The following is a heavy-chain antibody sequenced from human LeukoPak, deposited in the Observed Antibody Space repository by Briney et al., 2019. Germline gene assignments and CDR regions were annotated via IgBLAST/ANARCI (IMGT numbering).Heavy chain of an antibody. CDR3: AKEGATVTTRGGFDY. CDR1: GFTFSSYW. Sequence: GGSLRLSCAASGFTFSSYWMSWVRQAPGKGLEWVANIKKDGSEKYYVDSVKGRFTISRDNAKTSLYLQMNSLRAEDTAVYYCAKEGATVTTRGGFDYWGQGTLVTVSS. D-gene: IGHD4-17*01. J-gene: IGHJ4*02. V-gene: IGHV3-7*01. CDR2: IKKDGSEK.